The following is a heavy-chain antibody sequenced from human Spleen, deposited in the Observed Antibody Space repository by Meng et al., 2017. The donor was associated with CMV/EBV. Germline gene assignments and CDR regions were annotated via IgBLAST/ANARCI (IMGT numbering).Heavy chain of an antibody. CDR2: ISHRGVT. CDR3: VGEADY. CDR1: GGPFSDYS. V-gene: IGHV4-34*01. Sequence: SETLALTCACFGGPFSDYSWTWIRQSPGKGLEWIGQISHRGVTNYNPSLKSRITISVDTSKEQFSLKLRSLTAADTAVYYCVGEADYWGQGTLVTVSS. J-gene: IGHJ4*02.